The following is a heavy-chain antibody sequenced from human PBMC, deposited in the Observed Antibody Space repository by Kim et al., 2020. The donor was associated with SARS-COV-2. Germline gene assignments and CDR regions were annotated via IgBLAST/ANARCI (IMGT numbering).Heavy chain of an antibody. D-gene: IGHD3-22*01. V-gene: IGHV3-23*01. CDR3: AKVRYYASDY. Sequence: STSSAGAVRGRSTIPRDNSKNPLCLHMNSLRAEDTAVYYCAKVRYYASDYWGQGTLVTVSS. CDR2: ST. J-gene: IGHJ4*02.